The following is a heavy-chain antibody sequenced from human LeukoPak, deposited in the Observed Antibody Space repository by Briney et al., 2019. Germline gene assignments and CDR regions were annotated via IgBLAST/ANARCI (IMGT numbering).Heavy chain of an antibody. CDR1: GFTFSNYF. V-gene: IGHV3-74*03. D-gene: IGHD2-2*01. J-gene: IGHJ5*02. Sequence: GGSLRLSCAASGFTFSNYFMHWVRQAPGKGLVWVSRINSDGTTTMYADSVKGRFTISRDNAKNTLYLQMNSLRAEDTAVYYCATEGIYCSSTSCSEVFDPWGQGTLVTVSS. CDR2: INSDGTTT. CDR3: ATEGIYCSSTSCSEVFDP.